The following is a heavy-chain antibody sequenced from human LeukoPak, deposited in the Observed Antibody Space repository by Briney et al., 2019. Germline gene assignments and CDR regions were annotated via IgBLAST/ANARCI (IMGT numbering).Heavy chain of an antibody. CDR3: ARESDIVVVPAAPPDKVLDY. CDR2: INPNSGGT. D-gene: IGHD2-2*01. J-gene: IGHJ4*02. CDR1: GYTFTGYY. Sequence: GASVKVSCKASGYTFTGYYMHWVRQAPGQGLEWMGWINPNSGGTNYAQKFQGRVTMTRDTSISTAYMELSRLRSDDTAVYYCARESDIVVVPAAPPDKVLDYWGQGTLVTVSS. V-gene: IGHV1-2*02.